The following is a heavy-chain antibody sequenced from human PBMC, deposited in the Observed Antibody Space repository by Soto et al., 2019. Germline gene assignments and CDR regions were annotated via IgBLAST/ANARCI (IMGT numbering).Heavy chain of an antibody. CDR3: SRSAIAVNGLFDN. CDR1: GGFISTSSYY. V-gene: IGHV4-39*02. CDR2: IYYTGYT. Sequence: QLQLQESGPGLVKPSETLSLTCTVSGGFISTSSYYWGWVRPPPGQGLEWIGTIYYTGYTYYNPPLKSRIPMSVDTSKDHFSLNLTTVVAADTAVYYCSRSAIAVNGLFDNWGLGTLVTVSS. J-gene: IGHJ4*02. D-gene: IGHD6-19*01.